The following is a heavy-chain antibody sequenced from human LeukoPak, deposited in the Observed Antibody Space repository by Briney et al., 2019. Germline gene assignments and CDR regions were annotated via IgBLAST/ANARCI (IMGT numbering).Heavy chain of an antibody. D-gene: IGHD5-18*01. CDR3: ASNSYGYQMLAT. CDR2: ISSSSSYI. J-gene: IGHJ5*02. CDR1: GFTFSSYS. V-gene: IGHV3-21*01. Sequence: PGGSLRLSCAASGFTFSSYSMNWVRQAPGKGLEWVSSISSSSSYIYYADSVKGRFTISRDNAKNSLYLQMNSLRAEDTAVYYCASNSYGYQMLATWGQGTLVTVSS.